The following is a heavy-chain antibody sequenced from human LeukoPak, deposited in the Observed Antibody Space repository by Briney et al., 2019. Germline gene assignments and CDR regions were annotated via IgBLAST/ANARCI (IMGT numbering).Heavy chain of an antibody. V-gene: IGHV4-59*12. CDR2: IYHSGST. D-gene: IGHD4-23*01. J-gene: IGHJ4*02. Sequence: SETLSLTCTVSGGSISSYYWSWIRQPPGKGLEWIGYIYHSGSTYYNPSLKSRVTISVDGSKNQFSLKLSSVTAADTAVYYCARARVVTAYYFDYWGQGTLVTVSS. CDR3: ARARVVTAYYFDY. CDR1: GGSISSYY.